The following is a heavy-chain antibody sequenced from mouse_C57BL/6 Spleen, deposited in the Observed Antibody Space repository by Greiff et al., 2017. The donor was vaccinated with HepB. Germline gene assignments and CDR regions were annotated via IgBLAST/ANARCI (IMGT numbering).Heavy chain of an antibody. CDR2: IYPGSGNT. J-gene: IGHJ2*01. D-gene: IGHD1-1*01. CDR1: GYSFTSYY. Sequence: VQLQQSGPELVKPGASVKISCKASGYSFTSYYIHWVKQRPGQGLEWIGWIYPGSGNTKYNEKFKGKATLTADTSSSTAYMQLSSLTSEDSAVYYCARITTVGYFDYWGQGTTLTVSS. V-gene: IGHV1-66*01. CDR3: ARITTVGYFDY.